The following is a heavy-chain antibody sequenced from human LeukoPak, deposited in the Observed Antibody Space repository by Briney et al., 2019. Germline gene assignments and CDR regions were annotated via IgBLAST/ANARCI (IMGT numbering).Heavy chain of an antibody. CDR3: ARDGGGYCSGGSCYPRWLD. V-gene: IGHV3-66*01. CDR1: GFSVSSNY. CDR2: IYSGDST. Sequence: PGGSLRLSCAASGFSVSSNYMSWVRQAPGKGLEWVSVIYSGDSTYYADSVKGRFAISRDNTNNALILQMNSLRVEDTAMYYCARDGGGYCSGGSCYPRWLDWGQGTLVTVSS. D-gene: IGHD2-15*01. J-gene: IGHJ4*02.